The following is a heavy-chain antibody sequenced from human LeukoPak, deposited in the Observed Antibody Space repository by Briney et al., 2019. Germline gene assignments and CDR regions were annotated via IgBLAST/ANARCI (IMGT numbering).Heavy chain of an antibody. CDR1: GYTFTGYY. J-gene: IGHJ3*02. CDR2: INPKSGGT. Sequence: ASVKVSCKASGYTFTGYYMHWMRQAPGQGLEWMGRINPKSGGTNSAQQFQGRVTMTRDTSISTVYMELTRLSSDDTAVYYCARPHGDTTADDAFDIWGQGTMVTVSP. D-gene: IGHD1-1*01. CDR3: ARPHGDTTADDAFDI. V-gene: IGHV1-2*06.